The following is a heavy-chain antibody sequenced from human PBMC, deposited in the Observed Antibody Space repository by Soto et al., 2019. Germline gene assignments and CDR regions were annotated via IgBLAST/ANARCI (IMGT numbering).Heavy chain of an antibody. Sequence: GASVKVSCKASGYIFSDYYIHWVRQAPGQGLEWMGWIDPRNGGTKYAQKFQDRLTTTTDTSTSTAFLELRRLRLDDTAVFFCARVLYRNVIHAWGQGTLVTVSS. CDR3: ARVLYRNVIHA. V-gene: IGHV1-2*02. J-gene: IGHJ4*02. CDR1: GYIFSDYY. D-gene: IGHD5-18*01. CDR2: IDPRNGGT.